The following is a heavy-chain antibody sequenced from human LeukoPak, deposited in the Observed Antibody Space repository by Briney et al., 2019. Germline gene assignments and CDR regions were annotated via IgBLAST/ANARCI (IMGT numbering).Heavy chain of an antibody. CDR2: ISDSGGNT. CDR1: GFTFSSYA. Sequence: GGSLRLSCAASGFTFSSYAMSWVRQAPGKGLEWVPGISDSGGNTYYAGSVKGRFTIPRDNSKNMLYLQMNSLRAEDTAVYYCAKKIPTSFDPWGQGTLVTVSS. J-gene: IGHJ5*02. V-gene: IGHV3-23*01. CDR3: AKKIPTSFDP.